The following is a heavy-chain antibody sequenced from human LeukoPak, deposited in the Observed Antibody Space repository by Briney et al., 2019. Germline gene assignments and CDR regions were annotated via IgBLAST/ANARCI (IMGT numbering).Heavy chain of an antibody. CDR1: GLSFSSYG. J-gene: IGHJ4*02. V-gene: IGHV3-30*18. CDR2: ISYDGSNK. D-gene: IGHD3-22*01. CDR3: AKGSVRYDSSGYSAGDY. Sequence: GGSLRLSCAASGLSFSSYGMHWVRQAPGKGLEWVAVISYDGSNKYYADSVKGRFTISRDNSKNTLYLQMNSLRAEDTAVYYCAKGSVRYDSSGYSAGDYWGQGTLVTVSS.